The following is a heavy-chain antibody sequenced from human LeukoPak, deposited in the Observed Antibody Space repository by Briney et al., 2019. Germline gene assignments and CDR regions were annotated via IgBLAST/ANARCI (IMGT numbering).Heavy chain of an antibody. CDR3: ARGRIAVAGFPFDP. D-gene: IGHD6-19*01. CDR2: ISSSSSYI. V-gene: IGHV3-21*01. CDR1: GFAFRNYW. J-gene: IGHJ5*02. Sequence: GGSLRLSCAASGFAFRNYWMHWVRQAPGKGLEWVSSISSSSSYIYYADSVKGRFTISRDNAKNSLYLQMNSLRAEDTAVYYCARGRIAVAGFPFDPWGQGTLVTVSS.